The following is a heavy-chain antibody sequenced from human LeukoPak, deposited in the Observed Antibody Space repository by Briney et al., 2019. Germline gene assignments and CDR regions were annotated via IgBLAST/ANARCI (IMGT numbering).Heavy chain of an antibody. Sequence: GGSLRLSCSASGFTVSNNYMNWVRQAPGKGLEWVSVIYSGGSTYYADSVKGRFTISRDNSKNTLYLEMNSLRDEDTAVYYCAKARKMTNWPFYFDNWGQGTLVIVSS. CDR3: AKARKMTNWPFYFDN. J-gene: IGHJ4*02. CDR2: IYSGGST. CDR1: GFTVSNNY. D-gene: IGHD7-27*01. V-gene: IGHV3-53*01.